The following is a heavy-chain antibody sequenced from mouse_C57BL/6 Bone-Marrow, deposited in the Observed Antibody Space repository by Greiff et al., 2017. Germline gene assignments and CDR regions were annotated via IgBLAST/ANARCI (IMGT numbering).Heavy chain of an antibody. D-gene: IGHD2-10*02. CDR1: GYTFTSYW. J-gene: IGHJ3*01. Sequence: QVQLQQPGAELVKPGASVKMSCKASGYTFTSYWITWVKQRPGQGLEWIGDIYPGSGSTNYNEKFKSKATLTVDTSSSTAYRQLSSLTSEDSAVYYCARDGMVKGWFAYWGQGTLVTVSA. V-gene: IGHV1-55*01. CDR3: ARDGMVKGWFAY. CDR2: IYPGSGST.